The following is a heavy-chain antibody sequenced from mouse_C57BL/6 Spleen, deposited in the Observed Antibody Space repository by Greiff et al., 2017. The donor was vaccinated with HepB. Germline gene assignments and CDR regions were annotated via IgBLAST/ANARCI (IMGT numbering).Heavy chain of an antibody. J-gene: IGHJ4*01. V-gene: IGHV1-69*01. Sequence: VQLQQSGAELVMPGASVKLSCKASGYTFTSYWMHWVKQRPGQDLEWIGELDPSDSYTNYNQKFKGKSTLTVDKSSSTAYMQLSSLTSEDSAVYYCARWSNYDAMDYWGQGTSVTVSS. CDR3: ARWSNYDAMDY. D-gene: IGHD2-5*01. CDR2: LDPSDSYT. CDR1: GYTFTSYW.